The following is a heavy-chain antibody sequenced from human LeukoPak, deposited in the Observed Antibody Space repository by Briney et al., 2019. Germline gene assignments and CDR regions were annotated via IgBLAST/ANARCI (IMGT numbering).Heavy chain of an antibody. D-gene: IGHD3-3*01. CDR1: GYTFTSYD. CDR2: MNPNSGNT. V-gene: IGHV1-8*01. CDR3: ARPSGYYYYYYYMDV. J-gene: IGHJ6*03. Sequence: ASVKVSCKASGYTFTSYDINWVRQATGQGLEWMGWMNPNSGNTGYAQKFQGRVTMTRNTSISTAYMELSSLRSEDTAVYYCARPSGYYYYYYYMDVWGKGTTVTVSS.